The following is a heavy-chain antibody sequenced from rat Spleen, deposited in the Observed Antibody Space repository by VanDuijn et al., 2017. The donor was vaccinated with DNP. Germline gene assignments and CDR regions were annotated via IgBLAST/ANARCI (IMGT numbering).Heavy chain of an antibody. CDR1: GYSITSNY. Sequence: EVQLQESGPGLVKPSQSFSLTCSVTGYSITSNYWVWIRMFPRNKMEWVGHISYSGRTDYNPSLKSRISITRDTSRNHFFLHLISVTTEDTATYYCARWTRYFDYWGQGVMVTVSS. CDR3: ARWTRYFDY. V-gene: IGHV3-1*01. D-gene: IGHD1-7*01. J-gene: IGHJ2*01. CDR2: ISYSGRT.